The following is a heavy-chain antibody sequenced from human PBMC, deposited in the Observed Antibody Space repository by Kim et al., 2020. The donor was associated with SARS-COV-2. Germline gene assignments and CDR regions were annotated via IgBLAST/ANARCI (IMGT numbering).Heavy chain of an antibody. Sequence: ASVKVSCKASGYTFTSYDINWVRQATGQGLEWMGWMNPNSGNTGYAQKFQGRVTMTRNTSISTAYMELSSLRSEDTAVYYCATYGSGSYSQYYYYYGMDVWGQGTTVTVSS. CDR3: ATYGSGSYSQYYYYYGMDV. J-gene: IGHJ6*02. D-gene: IGHD3-10*01. CDR1: GYTFTSYD. V-gene: IGHV1-8*01. CDR2: MNPNSGNT.